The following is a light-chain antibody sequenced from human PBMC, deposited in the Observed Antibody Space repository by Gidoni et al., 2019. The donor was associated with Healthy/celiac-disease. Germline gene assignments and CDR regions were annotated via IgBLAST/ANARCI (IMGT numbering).Light chain of an antibody. V-gene: IGKV1-39*01. CDR2: ATS. CDR3: QQSYSTLRIT. J-gene: IGKJ5*01. Sequence: DIQMTQSPSSLSASVGDRVTITCRASQSISSYLNWYQQKPGKAPKLLIYATSSLQSGVPSRFSCSGSWTDFTLTISSLQPEDFATYYCQQSYSTLRITFGQGTRLEIK. CDR1: QSISSY.